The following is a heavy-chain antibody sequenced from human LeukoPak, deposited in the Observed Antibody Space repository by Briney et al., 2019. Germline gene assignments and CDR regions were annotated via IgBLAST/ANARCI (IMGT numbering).Heavy chain of an antibody. J-gene: IGHJ5*02. D-gene: IGHD4-17*01. CDR3: ARSRGETTVTTSGPQT. CDR1: GGTFSSYA. Sequence: EASVTVTCKASGGTFSSYAISWVRQAPGQGLEWMGGIIPIFGTANYAQKFQGRVTITADESTSTAYMELSSLRSEDTAVYYCARSRGETTVTTSGPQTWGQGTLVTVSS. CDR2: IIPIFGTA. V-gene: IGHV1-69*13.